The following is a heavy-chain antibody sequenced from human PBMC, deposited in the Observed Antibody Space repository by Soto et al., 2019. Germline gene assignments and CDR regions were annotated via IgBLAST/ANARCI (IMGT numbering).Heavy chain of an antibody. CDR2: IYYSGST. Sequence: PGKGLEWIGSIYYSGSTYYNPSLKSRVTISVDTSKNQFSLKLSSVTAADTAVYYCARDRGGYDYVSDYYYYYMDVWGKGTTVTVSS. J-gene: IGHJ6*03. D-gene: IGHD5-12*01. CDR3: ARDRGGYDYVSDYYYYYMDV. V-gene: IGHV4-39*07.